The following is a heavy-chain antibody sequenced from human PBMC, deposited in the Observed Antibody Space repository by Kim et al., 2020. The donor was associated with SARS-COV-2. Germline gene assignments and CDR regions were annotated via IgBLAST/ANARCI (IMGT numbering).Heavy chain of an antibody. D-gene: IGHD2-15*01. J-gene: IGHJ4*02. Sequence: YYADSVKGRFTFSRDNSKDTVNLQMNSLSAEDTAVYYCAKGCGGSCFRVDYWGQGTLVTVSS. CDR3: AKGCGGSCFRVDY. V-gene: IGHV3-23*01.